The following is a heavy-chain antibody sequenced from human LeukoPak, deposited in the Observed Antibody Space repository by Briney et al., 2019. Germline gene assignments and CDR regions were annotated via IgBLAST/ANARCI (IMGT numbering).Heavy chain of an antibody. J-gene: IGHJ3*02. Sequence: GGSLRLSYAASGLSFSSSGMNWVRQAPGKGLEWVSYISSTGSTIYYADSVKGRFTISRDNARSSLFLSMSSLRAEDTAVYYCAGSILVGATGAFDIWGQGTMITVS. CDR1: GLSFSSSG. D-gene: IGHD1-26*01. V-gene: IGHV3-48*03. CDR2: ISSTGSTI. CDR3: AGSILVGATGAFDI.